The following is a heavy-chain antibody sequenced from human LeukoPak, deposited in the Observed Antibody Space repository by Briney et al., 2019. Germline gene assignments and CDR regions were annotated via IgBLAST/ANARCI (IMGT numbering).Heavy chain of an antibody. J-gene: IGHJ6*02. CDR2: ISGDGLST. CDR1: GLPIADFA. Sequence: PRGSPRLSCVASGLPIADFAMHWVRQAPGKGLEWVSLISGDGLSTFYADSVKGRFSISRDNSKNSLYLEMNSLRTEDAAMYYCARGHYGLDVWGQGTTHPLL. CDR3: ARGHYGLDV. V-gene: IGHV3-43*02.